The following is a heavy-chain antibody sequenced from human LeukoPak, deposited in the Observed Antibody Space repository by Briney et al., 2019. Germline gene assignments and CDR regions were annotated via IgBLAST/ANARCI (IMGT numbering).Heavy chain of an antibody. Sequence: SQTLSLTCAISGDSVSSNTAAWNWIRQSPSRGLEWLGRTYYRSEWYNDYAVSVKSRITINPDTSKNQFSLQLNSVTPEDTAVYYCAREGYYDSSVTDNWFDPWGQGTLVTVSS. J-gene: IGHJ5*02. CDR1: GDSVSSNTAA. D-gene: IGHD3-22*01. CDR2: TYYRSEWYN. CDR3: AREGYYDSSVTDNWFDP. V-gene: IGHV6-1*01.